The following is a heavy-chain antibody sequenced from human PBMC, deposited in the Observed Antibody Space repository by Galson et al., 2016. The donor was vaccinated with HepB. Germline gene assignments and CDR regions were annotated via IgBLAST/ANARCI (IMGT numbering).Heavy chain of an antibody. Sequence: CAISGDSVSSNSATWHWIRQSPSRGLGWLGRTYYRSKWYNDYALSVKSRVTINPDTSKNQFSLQLNSVTPEDTAVYYCARVRSGYSGYANPYYYGMDVWSQGTTVTVSS. V-gene: IGHV6-1*01. CDR3: ARVRSGYSGYANPYYYGMDV. CDR1: GDSVSSNSAT. D-gene: IGHD5-12*01. J-gene: IGHJ6*02. CDR2: TYYRSKWYN.